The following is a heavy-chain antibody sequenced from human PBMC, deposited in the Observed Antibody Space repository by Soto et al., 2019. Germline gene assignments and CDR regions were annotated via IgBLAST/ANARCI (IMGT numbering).Heavy chain of an antibody. D-gene: IGHD3-10*01. V-gene: IGHV3-53*01. J-gene: IGHJ6*02. CDR2: IYSDGTT. Sequence: SLRLSCAASGFTVSRNYMSWVRQAPGKGLEWVSAIYSDGTTYYADSVKGRFTISRDSSKNMLYLQMNSLRAEDTAVYYCARDRSGSSGYYGMDVWGQGTTVTVSS. CDR3: ARDRSGSSGYYGMDV. CDR1: GFTVSRNY.